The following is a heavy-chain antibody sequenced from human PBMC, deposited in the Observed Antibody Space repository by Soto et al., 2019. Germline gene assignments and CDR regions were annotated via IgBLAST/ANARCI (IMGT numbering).Heavy chain of an antibody. Sequence: SETLSLTCAVYGGSFSGYDWSCIRQPPGKGLEWLGEINHSGITDYNPSLKSRITISIDTSKKQFSLKLNSVTAADTAVYYCAIGPRMWLAGGGYWGQGTQVTVSS. CDR2: INHSGIT. D-gene: IGHD6-19*01. J-gene: IGHJ4*02. V-gene: IGHV4-34*01. CDR3: AIGPRMWLAGGGY. CDR1: GGSFSGYD.